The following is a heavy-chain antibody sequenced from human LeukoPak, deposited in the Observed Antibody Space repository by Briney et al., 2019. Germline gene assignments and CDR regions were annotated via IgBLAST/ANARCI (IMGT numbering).Heavy chain of an antibody. D-gene: IGHD4-23*01. J-gene: IGHJ4*02. V-gene: IGHV4-59*01. Sequence: SETLSLTCTVSGGSISSYYWSWIRQPPGKGLEWIGYIYYSGSTNYNPSLKSRVTISVDTSKNQFSLKLSSVTAADTAVYYCAREYGGPYYFDYWGQGTLVTVSS. CDR3: AREYGGPYYFDY. CDR2: IYYSGST. CDR1: GGSISSYY.